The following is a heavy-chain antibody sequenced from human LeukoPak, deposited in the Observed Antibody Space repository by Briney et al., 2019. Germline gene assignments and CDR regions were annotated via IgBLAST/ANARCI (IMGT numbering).Heavy chain of an antibody. V-gene: IGHV3-23*01. CDR3: AKDDYYDTSGYRD. J-gene: IGHJ4*02. CDR2: IIPSGDIT. Sequence: GGSLRLSCAGSGFSFSSHGMNWVRQAPGKGLEWVSGIIPSGDITYYTYSVRGGFTISRDNFKNTLSLQVNSLRAEDTAMYYCAKDDYYDTSGYRDWGQGTLVTVSS. D-gene: IGHD3-22*01. CDR1: GFSFSSHG.